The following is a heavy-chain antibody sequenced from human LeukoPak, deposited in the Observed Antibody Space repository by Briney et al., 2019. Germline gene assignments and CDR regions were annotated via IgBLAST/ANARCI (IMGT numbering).Heavy chain of an antibody. D-gene: IGHD1-20*01. CDR2: IYYSGST. CDR1: GGSVSNYC. J-gene: IGHJ4*02. CDR3: ARADNWNLYYFDY. Sequence: SETLSLTCTVSGGSVSNYCWSWIRQPPGKGLEWIGYIYYSGSTNYNPSVKSRVTISVDTSKKQFSLNLSSVTAADTAVYYCARADNWNLYYFDYWGQGTLVTVSS. V-gene: IGHV4-59*02.